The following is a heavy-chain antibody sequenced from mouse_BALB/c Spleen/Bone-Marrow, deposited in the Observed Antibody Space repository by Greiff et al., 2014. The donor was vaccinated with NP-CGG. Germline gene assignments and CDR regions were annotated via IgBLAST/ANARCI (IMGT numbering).Heavy chain of an antibody. Sequence: VQLQQPGPGLVKPSQSLSLTCTVTGYSITSDYAWNWIRQFPGNKLEWMGYISYSGRTSYNPSLKSRISITRDTSKNQFFLQLNSVTTEDTATYYCARWGRYLNFDYWGQGTTLTVSS. V-gene: IGHV3-2*02. CDR2: ISYSGRT. CDR1: GYSITSDYA. D-gene: IGHD2-14*01. J-gene: IGHJ2*01. CDR3: ARWGRYLNFDY.